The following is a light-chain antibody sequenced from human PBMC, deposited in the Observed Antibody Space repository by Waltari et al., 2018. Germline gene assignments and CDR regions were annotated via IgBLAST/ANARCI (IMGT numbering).Light chain of an antibody. CDR2: GAS. Sequence: AIQVTQSPSSLSASVGDRVTITCRASQDLDNWLAWYQQKPGKAPNLLIYGASVLESGVPSRVSGSGSGTDCTLTISSLQPEDFATYYCQQLHSYPRAFGGGTKVESK. CDR3: QQLHSYPRA. J-gene: IGKJ4*01. V-gene: IGKV1-13*02. CDR1: QDLDNW.